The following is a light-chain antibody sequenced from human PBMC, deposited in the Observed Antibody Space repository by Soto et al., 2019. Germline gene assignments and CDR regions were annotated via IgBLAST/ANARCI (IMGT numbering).Light chain of an antibody. CDR3: QQYGSSPAST. CDR1: QSVGSSY. Sequence: EIVLTQSPGTLSVSPGERATLSWRVSQSVGSSYLAWYQQKPGQAPRLLIYGASSRATGIPDRFSGSGSGTDFTLTISSLEPEDFAVYYCQQYGSSPASTFGQGTRLEN. CDR2: GAS. J-gene: IGKJ5*01. V-gene: IGKV3-20*01.